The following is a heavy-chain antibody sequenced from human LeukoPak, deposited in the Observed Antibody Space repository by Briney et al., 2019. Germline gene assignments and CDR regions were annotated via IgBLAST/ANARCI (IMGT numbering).Heavy chain of an antibody. CDR2: ISYDGGNK. J-gene: IGHJ4*02. D-gene: IGHD3-10*01. CDR1: GFTFSDYG. CDR3: AKVFEVRGARRPKDY. Sequence: GGSPRLSCAASGFTFSDYGMHWVRQAPGKGLEWVASISYDGGNKFYADSVRDRFTISRDNSKNTRFLQMNSLRIEDTAVYYCAKVFEVRGARRPKDYWGQGTLVIVSS. V-gene: IGHV3-30*18.